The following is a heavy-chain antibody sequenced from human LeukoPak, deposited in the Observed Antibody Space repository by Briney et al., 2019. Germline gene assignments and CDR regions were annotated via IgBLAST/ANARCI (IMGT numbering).Heavy chain of an antibody. CDR1: GGFISSYY. D-gene: IGHD6-13*01. CDR2: IYYSGST. Sequence: ESSETLSLTCTVSGGFISSYYWSWIRQPPGKGLEWIGYIYYSGSTNYNPSLKSRVTISVDTSKNQFSLKLSSVTAADTAVYYCARDRRIAAAGTYYYYYMDVWGKGTTVTVSS. V-gene: IGHV4-59*01. CDR3: ARDRRIAAAGTYYYYYMDV. J-gene: IGHJ6*03.